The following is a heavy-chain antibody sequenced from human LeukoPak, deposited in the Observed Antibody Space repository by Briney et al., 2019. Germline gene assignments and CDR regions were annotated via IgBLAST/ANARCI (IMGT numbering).Heavy chain of an antibody. Sequence: ASVKVSCKVSGYTLTYLSIHWVRQAPGRALEWMGGFDPEDGGTIYAQKFQGRATITEDTSTDTAYMELSSLRSEDTAIYFCKGYFGSGTETQFDYWGQGTLVTVSS. CDR1: GYTLTYLS. D-gene: IGHD3-10*01. J-gene: IGHJ4*02. V-gene: IGHV1-24*01. CDR3: KGYFGSGTETQFDY. CDR2: FDPEDGGT.